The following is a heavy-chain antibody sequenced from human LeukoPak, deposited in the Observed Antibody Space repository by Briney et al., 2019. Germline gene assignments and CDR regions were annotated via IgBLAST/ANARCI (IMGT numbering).Heavy chain of an antibody. D-gene: IGHD3-22*01. CDR1: GYTFTSYG. V-gene: IGHV1-18*01. CDR3: ARVSYYYDSTLYGY. Sequence: GASVKVSCKASGYTFTSYGISWVRQAPGQGLEWMGWISAYNGNTNYAQKLQGRVTVTTDTSTSTAYMELRSLRSDDTAVYYCARVSYYYDSTLYGYWGQGTLVTVSS. CDR2: ISAYNGNT. J-gene: IGHJ4*02.